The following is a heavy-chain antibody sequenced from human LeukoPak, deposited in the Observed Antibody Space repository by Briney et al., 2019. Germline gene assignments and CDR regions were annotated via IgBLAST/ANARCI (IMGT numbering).Heavy chain of an antibody. V-gene: IGHV1-18*01. J-gene: IGHJ5*02. CDR2: ISTYNGNT. Sequence: ASVKVSCKASGYTFTSYGISWVRQAPGQGLEWMGWISTYNGNTNYAQNLQARVTMTTDTSTSTAYMELRSLRSDDTAVYYCARDQGPHYYDSSGSGFDPWGQGTLVTVSS. D-gene: IGHD3-22*01. CDR1: GYTFTSYG. CDR3: ARDQGPHYYDSSGSGFDP.